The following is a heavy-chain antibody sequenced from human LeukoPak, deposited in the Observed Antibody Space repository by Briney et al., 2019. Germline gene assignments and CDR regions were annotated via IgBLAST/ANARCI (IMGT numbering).Heavy chain of an antibody. V-gene: IGHV4-59*01. CDR3: ARDGAYIVGASGAFDI. D-gene: IGHD1-26*01. Sequence: SETLSLTCTVSGGSISSYYWSWIRQPPGKGLEWIGYIYYSGSTNYNPSLKSRVTISVDTSKNQFSLKLSSVTAADTAVYYCARDGAYIVGASGAFDIWGQGTMVTVSS. CDR2: IYYSGST. J-gene: IGHJ3*02. CDR1: GGSISSYY.